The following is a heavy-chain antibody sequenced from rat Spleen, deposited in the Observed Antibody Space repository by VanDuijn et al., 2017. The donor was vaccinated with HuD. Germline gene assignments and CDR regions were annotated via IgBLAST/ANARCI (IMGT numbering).Heavy chain of an antibody. CDR2: ISYDGIST. J-gene: IGHJ2*01. CDR3: VRQYFSVDYYYSTYYFDY. Sequence: EVQLVESGGGLVQPGRSLKLSCAASGITFSDYYMAWVRQAPKRGLEWVATISYDGISTFYRASVQGQFTISRDNAKSTLSLQMGSLRSEDTATYYCVRQYFSVDYYYSTYYFDYWGHGVMVTVSS. D-gene: IGHD1-2*01. V-gene: IGHV5-7*01. CDR1: GITFSDYY.